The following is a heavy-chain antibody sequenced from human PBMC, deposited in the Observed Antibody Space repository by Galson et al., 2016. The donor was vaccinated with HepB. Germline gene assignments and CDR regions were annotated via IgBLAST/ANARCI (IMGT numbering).Heavy chain of an antibody. D-gene: IGHD2-21*01. CDR2: ISSSSPYI. Sequence: SLRLPCATSGLTFTRSSMYWARQAPGKGLEWISSISSSSPYIHYADPVKGRFTVSRDNAETSLYLQMNNHTGENTGVYYCASYSAYWGQGALVTVSS. J-gene: IGHJ4*02. CDR3: ASYSAY. CDR1: GLTFTRSS. V-gene: IGHV3-21*03.